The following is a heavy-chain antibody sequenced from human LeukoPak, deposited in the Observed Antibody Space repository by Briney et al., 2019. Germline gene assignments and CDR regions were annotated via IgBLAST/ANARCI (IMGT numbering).Heavy chain of an antibody. CDR3: VRVAGSSGWAGEIDY. J-gene: IGHJ4*02. CDR1: GGSISSSSIY. V-gene: IGHV4-39*06. Sequence: PSETLSLTCSVSGGSISSSSIYWGWIRQPPGKGLEWIGTISYTGSTYYNPSLRSRVTISVDTSNTQFPLMLSSVTAADTAEYYCVRVAGSSGWAGEIDYWGQGTLVTVSS. CDR2: ISYTGST. D-gene: IGHD6-19*01.